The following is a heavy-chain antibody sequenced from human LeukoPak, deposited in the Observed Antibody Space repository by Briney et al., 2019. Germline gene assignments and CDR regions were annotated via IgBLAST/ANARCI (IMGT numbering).Heavy chain of an antibody. CDR2: INHSGST. D-gene: IGHD2-15*01. CDR1: GGSFSGYY. Sequence: SETLSLTCAVYGGSFSGYYWSWIRQPPGKGLEWIGEINHSGSTNYNPSLKSRVTISVDTSKNQFSLKLSSVSAADTAVYYCARRGYCSGGSCYAGLNWFDPWGQGTLVTVSS. J-gene: IGHJ5*02. CDR3: ARRGYCSGGSCYAGLNWFDP. V-gene: IGHV4-34*01.